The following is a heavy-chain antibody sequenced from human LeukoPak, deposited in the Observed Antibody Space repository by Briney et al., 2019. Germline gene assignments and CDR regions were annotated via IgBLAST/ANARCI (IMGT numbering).Heavy chain of an antibody. CDR1: GLTFTKVW. J-gene: IGHJ4*02. Sequence: RGSLSLSCAASGLTFTKVWMSWVRQAPGKGLEWVDNIQGDGKKETFVDSVRGRFTISRENARHSIYLQMDSLRVEDTAVYYCAKDIVGGGDDYWGQGTLVIVSS. CDR3: AKDIVGGGDDY. D-gene: IGHD2-21*02. CDR2: IQGDGKKE. V-gene: IGHV3-7*01.